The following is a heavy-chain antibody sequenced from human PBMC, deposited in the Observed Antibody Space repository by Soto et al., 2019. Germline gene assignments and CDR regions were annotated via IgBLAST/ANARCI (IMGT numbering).Heavy chain of an antibody. V-gene: IGHV4-30-4*01. CDR3: ARDMHAGFTHYFDP. CDR2: ISYSGST. CDR1: GDSITSGHNY. J-gene: IGHJ5*02. Sequence: PSETLSLTCSVSGDSITSGHNYWNWIRQPPGKGLEWIGYISYSGSTYYNPSLKSRVTISLDTSKNQFSVNLSSVTDADTAVYYCARDMHAGFTHYFDPWGQGTLVTVSS. D-gene: IGHD1-26*01.